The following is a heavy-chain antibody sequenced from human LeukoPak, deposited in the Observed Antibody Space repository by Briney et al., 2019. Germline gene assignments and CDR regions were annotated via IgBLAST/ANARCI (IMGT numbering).Heavy chain of an antibody. CDR1: GYTLTELS. CDR3: ATYSSSSDAFDI. J-gene: IGHJ3*02. V-gene: IGHV1-24*01. CDR2: FDPEDGET. D-gene: IGHD6-6*01. Sequence: ASVKVSCKVSGYTLTELSMYWVRQAPGKGLEWMGGFDPEDGETIYAQKFQGRVTMTEDTSTDTAYMELSSLRSEDTAVYYCATYSSSSDAFDIWGQGTMVTVSS.